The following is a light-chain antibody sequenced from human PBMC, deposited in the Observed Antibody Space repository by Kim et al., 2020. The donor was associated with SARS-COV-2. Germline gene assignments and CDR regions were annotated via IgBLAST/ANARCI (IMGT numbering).Light chain of an antibody. Sequence: EIEMTQSPATLSVSPGERATLSCRASQSVSSNLAWYQQKPGQAPRLLIYSASTRATGFPARFSGSGSGTEFTLTISSLQSEDFALYYCQQYDSWPYTFGQGTKLEI. V-gene: IGKV3-15*01. CDR2: SAS. CDR3: QQYDSWPYT. CDR1: QSVSSN. J-gene: IGKJ2*01.